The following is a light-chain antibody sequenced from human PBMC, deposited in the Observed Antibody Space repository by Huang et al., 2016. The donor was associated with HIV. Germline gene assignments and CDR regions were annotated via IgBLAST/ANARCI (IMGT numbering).Light chain of an antibody. V-gene: IGKV2-28*01. CDR1: QSLLSSNGYNY. Sequence: DIVMTQSPLSLPVTPGEPASISCRSSQSLLSSNGYNYLDWYLQKPVQSPRLLIYLGSNRASGVPDRFSGSGSGTDFTLKISRVEAEDVGVYYCMQALHTPRTFGQGTKVEIK. J-gene: IGKJ1*01. CDR3: MQALHTPRT. CDR2: LGS.